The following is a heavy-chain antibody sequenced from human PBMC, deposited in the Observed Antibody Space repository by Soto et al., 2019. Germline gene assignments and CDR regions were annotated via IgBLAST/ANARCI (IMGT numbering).Heavy chain of an antibody. CDR3: ASDRYDILTGSRPLYP. CDR2: VSAYKGKT. V-gene: IGHV1-18*04. D-gene: IGHD3-9*01. Sequence: GAPVKGSFKASCYTFTSHGISWGGQAPGQRPEWMGWVSAYKGKTNYARRLESRGTMTTDTSTSTAYMALRRLRSGDRAVYYCASDRYDILTGSRPLYPWGQGTLVTVSS. CDR1: CYTFTSHG. J-gene: IGHJ5*02.